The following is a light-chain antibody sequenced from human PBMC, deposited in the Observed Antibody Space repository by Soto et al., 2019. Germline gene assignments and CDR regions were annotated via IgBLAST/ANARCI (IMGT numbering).Light chain of an antibody. J-gene: IGLJ1*01. Sequence: QPVLTQPASVSGSPGQSITISCTGTSSDVGGYHYVSWYQLLPGKAPKLILFEVNIRPSGVSYRFSGSKSGNTASLTISGLQAEDEADYFCSSYSISTAYLFGTGTKVTVL. CDR1: SSDVGGYHY. CDR2: EVN. V-gene: IGLV2-14*01. CDR3: SSYSISTAYL.